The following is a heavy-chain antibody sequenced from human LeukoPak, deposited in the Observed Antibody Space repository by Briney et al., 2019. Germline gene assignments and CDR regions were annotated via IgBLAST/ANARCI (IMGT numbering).Heavy chain of an antibody. CDR1: GGSFSGYY. V-gene: IGHV4-34*01. J-gene: IGHJ4*02. CDR3: AKFQSGTMLDY. CDR2: INHSGST. D-gene: IGHD6-13*01. Sequence: SETLSLTCAVYGGSFSGYYWSWIRQPPGKGLEWIGEINHSGSTNYNPSLKSRVTISVDASKNLFALKLSSVTAADTAVYYCAKFQSGTMLDYWGQGILVTVSS.